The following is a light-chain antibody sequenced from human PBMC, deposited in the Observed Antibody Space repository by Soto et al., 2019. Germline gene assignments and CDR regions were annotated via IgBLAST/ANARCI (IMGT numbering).Light chain of an antibody. V-gene: IGLV3-21*02. Sequence: SYELTQPPSGSVAPGQKARITCGGSNIGSKSVHWYQQKPGRAPLMVVYANSDRPSGIPERFSGSNSANTATLTISRVEAGDEADYYCHVWDSGSAHHVFGAGTKVTVL. J-gene: IGLJ1*01. CDR3: HVWDSGSAHHV. CDR2: ANS. CDR1: NIGSKS.